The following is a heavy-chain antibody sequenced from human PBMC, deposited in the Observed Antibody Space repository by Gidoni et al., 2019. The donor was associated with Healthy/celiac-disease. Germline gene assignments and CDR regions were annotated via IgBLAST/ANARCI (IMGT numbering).Heavy chain of an antibody. D-gene: IGHD3-3*01. Sequence: EVQLVESGGGLVQPGGSRRLSCAASGFTFSSYALSWVRQAPGKGLECVSAISGSGGSTHYADSVKGRFTISRDNSKNTLYLQMNSLRAEDTAVYYCAKYYDFWSGYPTYNWFDPWGQGTLVSVSS. CDR1: GFTFSSYA. V-gene: IGHV3-23*04. CDR2: ISGSGGST. CDR3: AKYYDFWSGYPTYNWFDP. J-gene: IGHJ5*02.